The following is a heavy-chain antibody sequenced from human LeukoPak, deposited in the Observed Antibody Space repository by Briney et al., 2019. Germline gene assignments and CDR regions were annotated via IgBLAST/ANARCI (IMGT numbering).Heavy chain of an antibody. J-gene: IGHJ4*03. D-gene: IGHD1-1*01. CDR1: GFRFISYW. V-gene: IGHV3-7*01. CDR2: IKQDGSAK. Sequence: GGSLRLSCAASGFRFISYWMSWVRQAPGKGLEWVANIKQDGSAKNYVDSVKGRFTISRDNTKNSLYLQLNSLRAEDTAVYYCAGCAGNSCYFDYWGQGTLVIVPS. CDR3: AGCAGNSCYFDY.